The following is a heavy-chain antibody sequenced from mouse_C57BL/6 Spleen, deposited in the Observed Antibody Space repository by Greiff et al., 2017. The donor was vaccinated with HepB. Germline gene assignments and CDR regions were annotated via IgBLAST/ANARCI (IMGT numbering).Heavy chain of an antibody. V-gene: IGHV1-52*01. J-gene: IGHJ3*01. CDR2: IDPSDSET. CDR3: ARGGLRRGFAY. D-gene: IGHD2-4*01. Sequence: QVQLQQPGAELVRPGSSVKLSFKASGYTFTSYWMHWVKQRPIQGLEWIGNIDPSDSETHYNQKFKDKATFTVDKSSSTAYMQLSSLTSEDSAVYYCARGGLRRGFAYWGQGTLVTVSA. CDR1: GYTFTSYW.